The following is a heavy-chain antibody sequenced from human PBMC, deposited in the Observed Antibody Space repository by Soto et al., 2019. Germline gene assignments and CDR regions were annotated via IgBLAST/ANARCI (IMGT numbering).Heavy chain of an antibody. CDR1: GGSISSGGYY. V-gene: IGHV4-31*03. CDR2: IYYSGST. Sequence: SETLSLTCTFSGGSISSGGYYWSWIRQHPGKGLEWIGYIYYSGSTYYNPSLKSRVTISVDTSKNQFSLKLSSVTAADTAVYYCARGPKENNWNYLNWFDPWGQGTLVTVSS. J-gene: IGHJ5*02. CDR3: ARGPKENNWNYLNWFDP. D-gene: IGHD1-7*01.